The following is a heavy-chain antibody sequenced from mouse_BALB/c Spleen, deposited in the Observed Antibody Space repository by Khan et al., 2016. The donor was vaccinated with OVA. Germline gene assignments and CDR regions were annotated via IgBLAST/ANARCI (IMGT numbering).Heavy chain of an antibody. D-gene: IGHD1-1*01. CDR2: INPCTGYS. CDR1: GYTFTSYW. CDR3: ANHGSSSAWFAY. V-gene: IGHV1-7*01. Sequence: VQLQQSGAELAKPGASVKMSCKASGYTFTSYWMHWVKQRPGQGLEWIGYINPCTGYSEYNQKFKDKATLTADKSSSTAYMQLSSLTSDDSAVYYCANHGSSSAWFAYWGQGTLVTVSA. J-gene: IGHJ3*01.